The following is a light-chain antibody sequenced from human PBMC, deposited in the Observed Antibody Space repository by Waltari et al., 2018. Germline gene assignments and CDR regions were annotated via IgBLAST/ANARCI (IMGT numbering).Light chain of an antibody. V-gene: IGKV4-1*01. CDR2: WAS. J-gene: IGKJ2*02. CDR3: QQYYTTPCT. Sequence: DIVLTQSPDSLALSLGARATISCRSSPSVLSSTNGNNYLAWYQQRPGQPPKLLFYWASTRVSGVPDRFDGSGSGTDFTLTISSLQAEDLAVYYCQQYYTTPCTFGQGTRLEIK. CDR1: PSVLSSTNGNNY.